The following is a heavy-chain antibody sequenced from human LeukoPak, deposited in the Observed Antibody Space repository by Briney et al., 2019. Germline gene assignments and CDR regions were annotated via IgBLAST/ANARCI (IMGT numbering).Heavy chain of an antibody. CDR1: GFTFSSYW. J-gene: IGHJ4*02. CDR3: ARDAALYRLFDY. D-gene: IGHD2-15*01. CDR2: MNQDGSEK. V-gene: IGHV3-7*01. Sequence: PGGSLRLSCAASGFTFSSYWMTWVRQAPGKGLEWVANMNQDGSEKYYVDSVKGRFTISRDNAKNSLYLQMNSLRAEDTAVYYCARDAALYRLFDYWGQGTLVTVPS.